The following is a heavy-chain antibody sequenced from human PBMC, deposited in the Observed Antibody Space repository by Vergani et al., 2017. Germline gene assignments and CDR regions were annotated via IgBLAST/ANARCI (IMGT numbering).Heavy chain of an antibody. CDR1: GFTFNSYA. Sequence: EVQLLESGGGLVQPGGSLRLSCAASGFTFNSYAMSWARQAPGKGLEWVSGISGSGTRTYYADSVKGRSTISRDNSKNTLYLQMNSLRAEDTAIYHCAKRPHSSWYFDDAFDIWGQGTMVTVSS. J-gene: IGHJ3*02. CDR2: ISGSGTRT. D-gene: IGHD6-13*01. CDR3: AKRPHSSWYFDDAFDI. V-gene: IGHV3-23*01.